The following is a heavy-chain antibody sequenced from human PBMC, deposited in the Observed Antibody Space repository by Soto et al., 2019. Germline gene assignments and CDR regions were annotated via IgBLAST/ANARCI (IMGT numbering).Heavy chain of an antibody. Sequence: QVQLVQSGPEVKKPGASVKVSCKTSGYTFTNFGISWVRQAPGQGLEWMGWVTTDKGKTTYAQKFQGRVTMTTDTSTRTAYMELRSLRSDDTAVYSCATRSQAFDYWGKGTLVTVSS. J-gene: IGHJ4*02. CDR3: ATRSQAFDY. CDR1: GYTFTNFG. V-gene: IGHV1-18*01. CDR2: VTTDKGKT.